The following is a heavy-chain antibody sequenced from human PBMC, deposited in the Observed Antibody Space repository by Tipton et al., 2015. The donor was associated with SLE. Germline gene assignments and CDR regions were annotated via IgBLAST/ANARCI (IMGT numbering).Heavy chain of an antibody. D-gene: IGHD6-19*01. Sequence: SLRLSCAASGFTVSSNYMSWVRQAPGKGLEWVSVIYSGGGTSYAESVKGRFTISRDNSKKTLYLQMNSLRAEDTAVYYCAKGGIAVAGWFDPRGQGTLVTVSS. CDR1: GFTVSSNY. CDR2: IYSGGGT. J-gene: IGHJ5*02. CDR3: AKGGIAVAGWFDP. V-gene: IGHV3-53*01.